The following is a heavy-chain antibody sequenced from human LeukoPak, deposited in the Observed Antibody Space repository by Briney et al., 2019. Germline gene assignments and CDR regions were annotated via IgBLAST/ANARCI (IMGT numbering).Heavy chain of an antibody. J-gene: IGHJ5*02. CDR2: INHSGST. CDR1: GGSFSGYY. CDR3: ARRHDCSSTSCYVLDP. Sequence: SETLSLTCAVYGGSFSGYYWSWIRQPPGKGLEWIGEINHSGSTNYNPSLKSRVTISVDTSKNQFSLKLSSVTAADMAVYYCARRHDCSSTSCYVLDPWGQGTLVTVSS. D-gene: IGHD2-2*01. V-gene: IGHV4-34*01.